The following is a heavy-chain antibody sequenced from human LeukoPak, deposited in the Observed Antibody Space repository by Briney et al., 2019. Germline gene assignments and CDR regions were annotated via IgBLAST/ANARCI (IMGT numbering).Heavy chain of an antibody. J-gene: IGHJ3*02. Sequence: PGGSLRLSCAASGFTIDDYGMSWVRQAPGKGLEWVSGINWNGGSTGYADSVKGRFTISRDNAKNSLYLQMNSLRAEDTALYYCARDSHTYYYGSGSYVAFDIWGQGTMVTVSS. CDR3: ARDSHTYYYGSGSYVAFDI. D-gene: IGHD3-10*01. CDR2: INWNGGST. V-gene: IGHV3-20*04. CDR1: GFTIDDYG.